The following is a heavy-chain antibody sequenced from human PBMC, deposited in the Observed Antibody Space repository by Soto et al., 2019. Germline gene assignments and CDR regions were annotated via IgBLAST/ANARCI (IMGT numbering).Heavy chain of an antibody. CDR2: ISAYNGNT. Sequence: ASVKVSCKASGYTFTSYGISWVRQAPGQGLEWMGWISAYNGNTNYAQKLQGRDTMTTDTSTSTAYMELRSLRSDDTAVYYCARDVAYYYDSSGYYFRGQGTLLTVSS. J-gene: IGHJ4*02. CDR1: GYTFTSYG. D-gene: IGHD3-22*01. CDR3: ARDVAYYYDSSGYYF. V-gene: IGHV1-18*01.